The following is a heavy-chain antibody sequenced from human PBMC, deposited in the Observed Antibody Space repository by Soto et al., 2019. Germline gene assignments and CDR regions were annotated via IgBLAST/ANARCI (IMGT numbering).Heavy chain of an antibody. CDR3: ARDWAMTTVTNFDF. D-gene: IGHD4-17*01. CDR2: IWYDGSNK. V-gene: IGHV3-33*01. CDR1: GFTFSSYG. Sequence: QVQLVESGGGVVQPGRSLRLSCAASGFTFSSYGMHWVRQAPGKGLEWVAVIWYDGSNKYYADSVKGRFTISRDNSKNTLYLQMSSLRAEDTAVYYCARDWAMTTVTNFDFWCQGTLVTVSS. J-gene: IGHJ4*02.